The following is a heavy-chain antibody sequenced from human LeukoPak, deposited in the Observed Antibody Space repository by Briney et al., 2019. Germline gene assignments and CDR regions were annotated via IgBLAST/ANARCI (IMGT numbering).Heavy chain of an antibody. J-gene: IGHJ5*02. Sequence: SETLSLTCTVSGGSINSSSYYWGWIRQPPGKGLEWIGSIYYSGSTYYNPSLKSRVTISVDTSKNQFSLKLSSVTAADTAVYYCARHGFSTAVRGVFDPWGQGTLVTVSS. CDR2: IYYSGST. V-gene: IGHV4-39*01. D-gene: IGHD3-10*01. CDR1: GGSINSSSYY. CDR3: ARHGFSTAVRGVFDP.